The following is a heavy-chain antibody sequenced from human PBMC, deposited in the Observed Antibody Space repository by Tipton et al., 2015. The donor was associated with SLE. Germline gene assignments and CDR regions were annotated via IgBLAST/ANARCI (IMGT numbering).Heavy chain of an antibody. CDR3: ARRRYTVDAPAGMDV. D-gene: IGHD5/OR15-5a*01. CDR2: TYYRSKWYN. CDR1: GDSVSSNSAD. J-gene: IGHJ6*02. V-gene: IGHV6-1*01. Sequence: GLVKPSQTLSLTCAISGDSVSSNSADWTWIRQSPSRGLEWLGRTYYRSKWYNDYAVSVKSRITINPDTSKNQFSLHLNSVTPEDTAVYFCARRRYTVDAPAGMDVWGQGTTVTVSS.